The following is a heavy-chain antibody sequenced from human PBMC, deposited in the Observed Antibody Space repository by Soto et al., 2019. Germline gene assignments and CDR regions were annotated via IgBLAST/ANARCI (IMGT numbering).Heavy chain of an antibody. Sequence: QLQLQESGSGLVKPSQTLSLTCAVSGDSMSNGGYAWNWIRQTPDKGLEWMGYIYAAGNTYYNPSLKSRINISVDTSKNQFSLKLSSVTAADTAVYFCARDGGLGSGFDFWGQGKMVFVSS. CDR3: ARDGGLGSGFDF. V-gene: IGHV4-30-2*01. J-gene: IGHJ3*01. D-gene: IGHD3-16*01. CDR1: GDSMSNGGYA. CDR2: IYAAGNT.